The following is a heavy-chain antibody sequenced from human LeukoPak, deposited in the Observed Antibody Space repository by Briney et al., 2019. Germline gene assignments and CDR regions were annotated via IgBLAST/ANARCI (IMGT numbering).Heavy chain of an antibody. D-gene: IGHD1-26*01. CDR3: AKDIDPGSYSGSYLDY. CDR1: GFSFSFYW. CDR2: ISWNSGSI. Sequence: GGSLRLSCAASGFSFSFYWMHWVRQAPGKGLEWVSGISWNSGSIGYADSVKGRFTISRDNAKNSLYLQMNSLRAEDTALYYCAKDIDPGSYSGSYLDYWGQGTLVTVSS. J-gene: IGHJ4*02. V-gene: IGHV3-9*01.